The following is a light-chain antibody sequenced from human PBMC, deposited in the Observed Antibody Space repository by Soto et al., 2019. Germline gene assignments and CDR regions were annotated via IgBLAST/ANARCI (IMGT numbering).Light chain of an antibody. CDR3: QNGGTGIQV. Sequence: QSVLTQSPSASASLGASVKLTCTLSSGHSSYAIALHQQQPEKGPRYLMKLNSDGSHSKGDVIPDRFSGSSSGAERYLTISSLQSEDAADYYCQNGGTGIQVFGGGTKLTVL. CDR1: SGHSSYA. V-gene: IGLV4-69*01. CDR2: LNSDGSH. J-gene: IGLJ2*01.